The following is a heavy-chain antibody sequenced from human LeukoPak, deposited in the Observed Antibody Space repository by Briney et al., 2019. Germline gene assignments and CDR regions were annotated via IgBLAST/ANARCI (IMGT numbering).Heavy chain of an antibody. J-gene: IGHJ4*02. Sequence: PSETLSLTCTVSGGSISSSSYYWGWIRQPPGKGLEWIGSIYYSGSTYYNPSLKSRVTISVDTSKNQFSLKLSSVTAADTAVYYCAREDLGYCSGGSRSGGFDYWGQGTLVTVSS. D-gene: IGHD2-15*01. CDR1: GGSISSSSYY. V-gene: IGHV4-39*01. CDR2: IYYSGST. CDR3: AREDLGYCSGGSRSGGFDY.